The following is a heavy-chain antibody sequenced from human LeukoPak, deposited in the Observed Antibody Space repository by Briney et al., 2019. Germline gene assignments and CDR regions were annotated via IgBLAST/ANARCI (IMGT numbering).Heavy chain of an antibody. CDR1: GGSISSYY. J-gene: IGHJ4*02. CDR3: ARVSAPYYYDSSGYYILTTYYFDY. Sequence: PSETLSLTCTVSGGSISSYYWSRIRQPAGKGLEWIGRIYTSGSTNYNPSLKSRVTMSVDTSKNQFSLKLSSVTAADTAVYYCARVSAPYYYDSSGYYILTTYYFDYWGQGTLVTVSS. CDR2: IYTSGST. D-gene: IGHD3-22*01. V-gene: IGHV4-4*07.